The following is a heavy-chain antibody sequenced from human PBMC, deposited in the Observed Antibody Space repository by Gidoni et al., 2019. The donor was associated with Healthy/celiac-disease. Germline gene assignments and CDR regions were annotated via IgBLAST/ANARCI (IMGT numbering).Heavy chain of an antibody. CDR2: ISYDGSNK. Sequence: QVQLVESGGGVVQPGRSLRLSCAASGFTFSSYGMHWVRQAPGKGLEWVAVISYDGSNKYYADSVKGRFTISRDNSKNTLYLQMNSLRAEDTAVYYCAKDRTPAAKYYYYGMDVWGQGTTVTVSS. J-gene: IGHJ6*02. V-gene: IGHV3-30*18. D-gene: IGHD2-2*01. CDR3: AKDRTPAAKYYYYGMDV. CDR1: GFTFSSYG.